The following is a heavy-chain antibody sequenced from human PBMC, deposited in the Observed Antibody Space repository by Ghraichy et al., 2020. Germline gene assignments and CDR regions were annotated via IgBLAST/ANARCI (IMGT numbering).Heavy chain of an antibody. CDR2: IIPIFGTA. V-gene: IGHV1-69*06. Sequence: SVKGSCKASGGTFGSSSISWVRQAPGQGLEWMGRIIPIFGTADYSQKLQGRVTITADKSTSTAYMALNSLTSDDTAVYYCATLPTKAGFDYWGQGTLVTVSS. CDR1: GGTFGSSS. J-gene: IGHJ4*02. D-gene: IGHD6-19*01. CDR3: ATLPTKAGFDY.